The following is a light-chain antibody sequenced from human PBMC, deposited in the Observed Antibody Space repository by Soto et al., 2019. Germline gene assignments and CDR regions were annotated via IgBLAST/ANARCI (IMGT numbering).Light chain of an antibody. Sequence: QSVLTQPASVSGSPGQSITISCTGTSSDVGGYNYVSWYQQHPGKAPKLMIYDVSNRPSGVSNRFYGSKSDNTASLTISGLQAEDEADYYCSSYTSSSLYVFGTGTKVTVL. V-gene: IGLV2-14*01. CDR3: SSYTSSSLYV. CDR2: DVS. J-gene: IGLJ1*01. CDR1: SSDVGGYNY.